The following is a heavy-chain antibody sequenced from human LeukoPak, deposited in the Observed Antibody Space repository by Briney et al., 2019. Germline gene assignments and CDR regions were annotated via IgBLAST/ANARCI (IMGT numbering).Heavy chain of an antibody. CDR3: ASRSINWYRGNNWFDP. J-gene: IGHJ5*02. V-gene: IGHV4-34*01. CDR2: INHSGST. D-gene: IGHD6-13*01. CDR1: GGSFSGYY. Sequence: SETLSLTCSVYGGSFSGYYWSWIRQPPGKGLEWIGEINHSGSTNYNPSLKSRVTISVDTSKNQFSLKLSSVTAEDTAVYYCASRSINWYRGNNWFDPWGQGTLVTVSS.